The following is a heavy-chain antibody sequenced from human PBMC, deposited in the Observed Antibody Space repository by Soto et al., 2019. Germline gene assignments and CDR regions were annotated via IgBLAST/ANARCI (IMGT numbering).Heavy chain of an antibody. CDR2: FDPEDGET. Sequence: ASVKVSCKVSGYTLTELSMHWVRQAPGKGLEWMGGFDPEDGETIYAQKFQGRVTMTEDTSTDTAYMELSSLRSEDTAVYYCVRAYYDRTGYSPDPWGLGTLGTVSS. D-gene: IGHD3-16*01. CDR1: GYTLTELS. CDR3: VRAYYDRTGYSPDP. V-gene: IGHV1-24*01. J-gene: IGHJ5*02.